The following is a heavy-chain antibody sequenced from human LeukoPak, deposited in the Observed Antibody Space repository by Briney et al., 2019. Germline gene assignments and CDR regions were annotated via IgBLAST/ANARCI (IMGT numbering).Heavy chain of an antibody. D-gene: IGHD3-22*01. Sequence: PSETLSLTCTVSGGSISSSSYYWSWIRQPPGKGLEWIGYIYYSGSTNYNPSLKSRVTISVDTSKNQFSLKLSSVTAADTAVYYCARGGGNYYDSIFDYWGQGTLVTVSS. CDR3: ARGGGNYYDSIFDY. CDR2: IYYSGST. J-gene: IGHJ4*02. V-gene: IGHV4-61*01. CDR1: GGSISSSSYY.